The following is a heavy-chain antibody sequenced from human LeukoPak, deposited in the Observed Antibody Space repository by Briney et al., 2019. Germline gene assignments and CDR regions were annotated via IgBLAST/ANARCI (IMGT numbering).Heavy chain of an antibody. J-gene: IGHJ3*02. CDR1: GGSISSYY. D-gene: IGHD4-17*01. CDR2: IYYSGST. V-gene: IGHV4-59*01. CDR3: AREDSYYGDHDAFDI. Sequence: SETLSLTCTVSGGSISSYYWSWIRQPPGKGLEWIGYIYYSGSTNYNPSLKSRVTISVDTSKNQFSLKLSSVTAADTAVYYCAREDSYYGDHDAFDIWGQGTMVTVSS.